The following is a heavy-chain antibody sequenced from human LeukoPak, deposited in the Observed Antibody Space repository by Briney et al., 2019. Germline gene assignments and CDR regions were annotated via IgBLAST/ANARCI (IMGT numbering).Heavy chain of an antibody. CDR2: IYSSGST. CDR3: ARERVSYYDSSGYYSY. J-gene: IGHJ4*02. V-gene: IGHV4-4*07. D-gene: IGHD3-22*01. Sequence: SETLSLTCTVSGGSISTYYWSWIRQPAGKGLEWIGRIYSSGSTSYNPSLKSRVTMSVDTSKNQFSLKLRSVTAADTAVYYCARERVSYYDSSGYYSYWGQGTLVTVSS. CDR1: GGSISTYY.